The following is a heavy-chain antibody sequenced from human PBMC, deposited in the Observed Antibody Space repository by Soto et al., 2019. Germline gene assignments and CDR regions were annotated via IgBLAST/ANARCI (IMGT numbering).Heavy chain of an antibody. V-gene: IGHV3-48*01. J-gene: IGHJ4*02. CDR1: GFTFSSYS. CDR3: ATRSRGYSGYVKY. D-gene: IGHD5-12*01. CDR2: ISGGSSLI. Sequence: EVQLVESGGGLVQPGGSLRLSCAASGFTFSSYSMSWVRQTPGKGLEWVSHISGGSSLIYYADSVKGRFTISRDNAENSLYLQMSSLRAEDPAVYYCATRSRGYSGYVKYWGQGTVVTVSS.